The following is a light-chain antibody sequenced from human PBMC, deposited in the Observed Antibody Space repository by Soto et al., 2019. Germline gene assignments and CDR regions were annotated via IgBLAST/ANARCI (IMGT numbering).Light chain of an antibody. V-gene: IGKV3-20*01. CDR2: GAS. CDR1: QSVSSSY. Sequence: EIVLTQSPGTLSLSPGERATLSCMASQSVSSSYLAWYQQKPGQAPRLLIYGASSRATGIPDRFSGSGSGTDFTLSISSLQPGDFAVYYCQQYGSSSITFGQGTRLEIK. CDR3: QQYGSSSIT. J-gene: IGKJ5*01.